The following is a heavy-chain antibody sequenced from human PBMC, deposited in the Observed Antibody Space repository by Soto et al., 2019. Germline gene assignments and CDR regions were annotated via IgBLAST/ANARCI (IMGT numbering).Heavy chain of an antibody. J-gene: IGHJ1*01. V-gene: IGHV4-39*02. CDR3: AREGPPIRAHNPPEYFQH. CDR1: GDSIGTRSNY. Sequence: QLQLQESGPGLVKPSETLSLTCTVSGDSIGTRSNYWAWIRQPPGKGLEGLGSIYYTGGTYYNPSLKSRVTLFLDTSKNQFSLNLNSVTAADTAVYYCAREGPPIRAHNPPEYFQHWGQGTPVTVSS. CDR2: IYYTGGT.